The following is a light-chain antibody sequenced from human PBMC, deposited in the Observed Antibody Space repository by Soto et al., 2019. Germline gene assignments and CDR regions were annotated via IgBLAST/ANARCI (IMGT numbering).Light chain of an antibody. CDR1: QGISSY. CDR3: QQLGT. J-gene: IGKJ4*01. Sequence: IQLTQSPSSLSASVGDRVTITCRASQGISSYVAWYQQKRGKAPKLLIYAASTLQSGVPSRFSGSGSGTDFTLTISSLQHEDFATYYCQQLGTFGGGTKVDIK. V-gene: IGKV1-9*01. CDR2: AAS.